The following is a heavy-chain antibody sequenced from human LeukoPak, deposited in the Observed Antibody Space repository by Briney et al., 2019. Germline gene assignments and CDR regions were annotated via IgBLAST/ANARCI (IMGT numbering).Heavy chain of an antibody. CDR3: ARAIGYCSSTSCYRDYFDY. CDR1: GLTFSSYW. V-gene: IGHV3-7*04. CDR2: IKYDGSET. J-gene: IGHJ4*02. Sequence: GGSLRLSCAASGLTFSSYWMTWVRQAPGKGLEWVATIKYDGSETYYVDSVRGRFSISRDNAKNSLYLQMNSLRAEDTALYYCARAIGYCSSTSCYRDYFDYWGQGTLVTVSS. D-gene: IGHD2-2*01.